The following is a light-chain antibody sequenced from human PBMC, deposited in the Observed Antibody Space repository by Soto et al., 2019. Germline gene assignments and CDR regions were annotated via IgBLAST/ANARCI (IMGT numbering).Light chain of an antibody. CDR1: QSVSSSY. J-gene: IGKJ4*01. CDR3: QQYCSSPTLT. Sequence: EIVLTHFAGTLSLSPGERATLSCRASQSVSSSYLVWYQQKPGQAPRLLIDGASSTATGIPDRFSGSESGPDFTLTISRLEPVDFAVYYCQQYCSSPTLTFGGGTKV. CDR2: GAS. V-gene: IGKV3-20*01.